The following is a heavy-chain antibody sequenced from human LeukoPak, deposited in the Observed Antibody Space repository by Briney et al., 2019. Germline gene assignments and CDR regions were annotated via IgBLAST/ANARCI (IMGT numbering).Heavy chain of an antibody. CDR1: GFTFDAYA. D-gene: IGHD3-22*01. J-gene: IGHJ3*02. Sequence: GGSLRLSCVASGFTFDAYAMHWVRQAPGKGLEWVSFISGHGGTTYYVDSVKGRFAISRDNTNNSLYLEMNSLTTEDTALYYCAKLEVVPDPWADALDIWGQGTMVTVSS. CDR3: AKLEVVPDPWADALDI. CDR2: ISGHGGTT. V-gene: IGHV3-43*02.